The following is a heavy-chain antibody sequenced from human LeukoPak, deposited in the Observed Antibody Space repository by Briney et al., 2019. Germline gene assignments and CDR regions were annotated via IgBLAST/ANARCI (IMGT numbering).Heavy chain of an antibody. Sequence: GGSLRLSCAASGFTFSRYWMSWVRQAPGKGPEWVANIKQDGSEKYYVDSVRGRFTISRDNARTSLYLQMNSLRAEDTAVYYCARVEVRGTDYFDYWGQGTLVTVSS. V-gene: IGHV3-7*01. J-gene: IGHJ4*02. CDR2: IKQDGSEK. CDR3: ARVEVRGTDYFDY. CDR1: GFTFSRYW. D-gene: IGHD3-10*01.